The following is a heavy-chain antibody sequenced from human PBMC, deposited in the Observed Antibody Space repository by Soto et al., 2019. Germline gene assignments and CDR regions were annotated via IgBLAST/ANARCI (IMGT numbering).Heavy chain of an antibody. CDR2: ISYDGSNK. CDR1: GFTFSSYG. Sequence: QVQLVESGGGVVQPGRSLRLSCAASGFTFSSYGMHWVRQASGKGLEWVAVISYDGSNKYYADSVKGRFTISRDNSKNTLYLQMNSLRAEDTAVYYCAKDERGGAPFDYWGQGTLVTVSS. V-gene: IGHV3-30*18. CDR3: AKDERGGAPFDY. J-gene: IGHJ4*02. D-gene: IGHD3-16*01.